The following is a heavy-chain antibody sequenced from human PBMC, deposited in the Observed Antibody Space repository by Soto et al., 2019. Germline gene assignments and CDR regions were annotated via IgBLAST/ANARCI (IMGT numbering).Heavy chain of an antibody. D-gene: IGHD2-21*01. CDR2: ISGSGGST. V-gene: IGHV3-23*01. Sequence: HPGGSLRLSCAASGFTFSSYAMSWVRQAPGKGLEWVSAISGSGGSTYYADSVKGRFTISRDNSKNTLYLQMNSLRAEDTAVYYCAKLIRGVPPHTYYYYGMDVWGQGTTVTVSS. CDR1: GFTFSSYA. CDR3: AKLIRGVPPHTYYYYGMDV. J-gene: IGHJ6*02.